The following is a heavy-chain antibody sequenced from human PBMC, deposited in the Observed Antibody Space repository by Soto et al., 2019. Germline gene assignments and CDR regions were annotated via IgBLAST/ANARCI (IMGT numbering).Heavy chain of an antibody. CDR3: ARLPCGGDAYNYLDY. CDR2: IFHDGTT. J-gene: IGHJ4*02. CDR1: GVSISSYY. Sequence: QVQLQESGPGLVKPSETLSLTCTVSGVSISSYYWNWIRQPPGKGLEWIGYIFHDGTTKYNPSLRSRVTMSVDMSKNQSSLKMSSVTPADTAVYYCARLPCGGDAYNYLDYWGQGTLVTVSS. V-gene: IGHV4-59*01. D-gene: IGHD3-16*01.